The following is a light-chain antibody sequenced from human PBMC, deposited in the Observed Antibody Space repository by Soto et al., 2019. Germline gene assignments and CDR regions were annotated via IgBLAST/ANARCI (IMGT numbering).Light chain of an antibody. V-gene: IGKV3-15*01. CDR3: HQYDNWPPVFT. J-gene: IGKJ3*01. Sequence: EIVLTQSPVTLSVSPGERATLSCRVSQRVSGNLAWYQQKPGQAPRLLIYGASTRATGIPARFSGSGSGTEFTLTISSLQSEDFAIDYSHQYDNWPPVFTFGPETTVYIK. CDR2: GAS. CDR1: QRVSGN.